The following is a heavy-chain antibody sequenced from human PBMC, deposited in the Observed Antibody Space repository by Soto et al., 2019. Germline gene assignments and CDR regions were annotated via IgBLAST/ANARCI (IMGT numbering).Heavy chain of an antibody. CDR3: ARMYYYDSSGYSRIPYYFAY. D-gene: IGHD3-22*01. CDR2: IYYSGST. V-gene: IGHV4-31*03. J-gene: IGHJ4*02. CDR1: GGSISSGGYY. Sequence: SETLSLACTVSGGSISSGGYYWSWIRQHPGKGLEWIGYIYYSGSTYYNPSLKSRVTISVDTSKNQFSLKLSSVTAADTAVYYCARMYYYDSSGYSRIPYYFAYWGQGTLVTVSS.